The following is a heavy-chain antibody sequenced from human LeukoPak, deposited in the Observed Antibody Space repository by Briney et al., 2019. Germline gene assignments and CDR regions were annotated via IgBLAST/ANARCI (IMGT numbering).Heavy chain of an antibody. V-gene: IGHV3-49*03. CDR3: AKGHGY. CDR2: IRSKAHGGTV. CDR1: GFTFGDYA. Sequence: GGSLRLSCTASGFTFGDYAMNWFRQAPGKGLEWVGFIRSKAHGGTVDYAASVKGRFIISTDDSKSIAYLQMTSLKTEDTAVYYCAKGHGYWGQGASVTVSS. J-gene: IGHJ4*02.